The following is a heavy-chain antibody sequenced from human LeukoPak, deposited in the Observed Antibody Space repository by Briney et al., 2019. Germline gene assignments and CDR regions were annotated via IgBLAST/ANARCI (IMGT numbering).Heavy chain of an antibody. CDR3: AREVVLLWFGELSTTPSHYYYGMDV. J-gene: IGHJ6*02. D-gene: IGHD3-10*01. CDR1: GYTFTSYA. CDR2: INTNTGNP. V-gene: IGHV7-4-1*02. Sequence: ASVKVSCKASGYTFTSYAMNWVRQAPGQGLEWMGWINTNTGNPTYAQGFTGRFVFSLDTSVSTAYLQISSLKAEDTAVYYCAREVVLLWFGELSTTPSHYYYGMDVWGQGTTVTVSS.